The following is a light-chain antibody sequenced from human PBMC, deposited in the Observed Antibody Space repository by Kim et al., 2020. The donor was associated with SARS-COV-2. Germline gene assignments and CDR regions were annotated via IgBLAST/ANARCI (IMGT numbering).Light chain of an antibody. Sequence: GGTGTLTCASSPGAVTSGNYPNWFQQKPGQAPRALISRTSNKHSWTPARFSGSLLGGKAALTLSGVQPEDEAEYYCLIYNGGGIWVFGGGTQRTVL. V-gene: IGLV7-43*01. CDR1: PGAVTSGNY. J-gene: IGLJ3*02. CDR2: RTS. CDR3: LIYNGGGIWV.